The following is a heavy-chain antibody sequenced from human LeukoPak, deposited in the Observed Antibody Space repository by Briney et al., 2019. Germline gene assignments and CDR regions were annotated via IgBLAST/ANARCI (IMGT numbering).Heavy chain of an antibody. Sequence: GGPLRLSCAASGFTFSDYYMSWIRQAPGKGLEWVSYISISSTYTNYADSVKGRFTISRDNAKNSLYLQMNGLRAEDTAVYYCAAGGDGMATILVEYWGQGTLVTVSS. CDR2: ISISSTYT. D-gene: IGHD5-24*01. V-gene: IGHV3-11*03. CDR3: AAGGDGMATILVEY. CDR1: GFTFSDYY. J-gene: IGHJ4*02.